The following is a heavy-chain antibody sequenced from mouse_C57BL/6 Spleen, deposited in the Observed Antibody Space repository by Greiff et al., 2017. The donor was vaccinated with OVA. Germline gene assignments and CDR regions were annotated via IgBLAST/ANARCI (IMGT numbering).Heavy chain of an antibody. CDR1: GFTFSDYY. V-gene: IGHV5-12*01. J-gene: IGHJ1*03. CDR3: ARQLSLLGYFDV. D-gene: IGHD1-1*01. Sequence: EVKLVESGGGLVQPGGSLKLSCAASGFTFSDYYMYWVRQTPEKRLEWVAYISHGGGSTYYPDTVKGRFTISTDNTKNTLYPQMSRLKSEDTARYYCARQLSLLGYFDVWGTGTTVTVSS. CDR2: ISHGGGST.